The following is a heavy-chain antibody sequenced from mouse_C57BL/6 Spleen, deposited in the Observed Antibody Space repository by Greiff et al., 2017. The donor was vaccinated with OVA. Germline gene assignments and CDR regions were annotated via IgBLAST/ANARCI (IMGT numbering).Heavy chain of an antibody. J-gene: IGHJ2*01. CDR1: GFTFSDYY. CDR3: AREDYGSSNDY. V-gene: IGHV5-16*01. Sequence: DVKLVESEGGLVQPGRSLKLSCTASGFTFSDYYMAWVRQVPEKGLEWVANINYDGSSTYYLDSLKSRFIISRDNAKNILYLQMSSLKSEDTATYYCAREDYGSSNDYWGQGTTLTVSS. D-gene: IGHD1-1*01. CDR2: INYDGSST.